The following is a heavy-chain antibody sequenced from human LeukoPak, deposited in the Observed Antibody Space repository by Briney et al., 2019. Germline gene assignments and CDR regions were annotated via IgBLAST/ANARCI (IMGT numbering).Heavy chain of an antibody. CDR3: ARHRYNSGWPPEGAFDI. J-gene: IGHJ3*02. CDR1: GGSFSGYY. D-gene: IGHD6-19*01. CDR2: INHSGST. Sequence: RTSETLSLTCAVYGGSFSGYYWSWIRQPPGRGLEWLGDINHSGSTNYNPSLKSRVTISVDTSKNQFSLKLSSVTAADTAVYYCARHRYNSGWPPEGAFDIWGQGTMVTVSS. V-gene: IGHV4-34*01.